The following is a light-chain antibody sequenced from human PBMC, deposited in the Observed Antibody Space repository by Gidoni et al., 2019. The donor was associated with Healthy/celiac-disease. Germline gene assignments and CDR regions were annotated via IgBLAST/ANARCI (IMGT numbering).Light chain of an antibody. J-gene: IGLJ2*01. CDR3: QAWDSSPVV. CDR1: KLGDKY. CDR2: QDS. Sequence: SYELTQPPSVSVSPGQTASITCSGDKLGDKYACWYQQKPGQSPVLLIYQDSKRPSGIPERFSGSNSGNTATLTISGTQAMDEADYSCQAWDSSPVVFGGGTKLTVL. V-gene: IGLV3-1*01.